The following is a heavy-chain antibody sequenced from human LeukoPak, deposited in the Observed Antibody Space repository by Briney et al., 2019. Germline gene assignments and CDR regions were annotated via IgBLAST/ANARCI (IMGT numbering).Heavy chain of an antibody. CDR2: IWYDGSNK. CDR3: ARDQYSSGWYLDY. Sequence: PGGPLRLSCAASGFTFSSYGMHWVRQAPGKGLEWVAVIWYDGSNKYYADSVKGRFTISRDNSKNTLYLQMNSLRAEDTAVYYCARDQYSSGWYLDYWGQGTLVTVSS. D-gene: IGHD6-19*01. J-gene: IGHJ4*02. V-gene: IGHV3-33*01. CDR1: GFTFSSYG.